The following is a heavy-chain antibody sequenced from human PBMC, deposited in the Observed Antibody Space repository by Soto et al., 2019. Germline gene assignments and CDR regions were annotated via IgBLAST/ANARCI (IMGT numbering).Heavy chain of an antibody. Sequence: SETLALGCAVYGGSFSCYYWSWIRQPPGKGREWIGATNHSGSTNYNPSLKSRVTIAVDTSKNQFSLKLRSVTDADPAVYYVARARLRTEAGCLIYYYYVMDVWGQGTT. CDR2: TNHSGST. CDR3: ARARLRTEAGCLIYYYYVMDV. D-gene: IGHD6-13*01. V-gene: IGHV4-34*01. CDR1: GGSFSCYY. J-gene: IGHJ6*02.